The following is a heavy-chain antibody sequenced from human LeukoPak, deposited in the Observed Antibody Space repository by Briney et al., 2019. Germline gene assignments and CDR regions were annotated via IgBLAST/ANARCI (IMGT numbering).Heavy chain of an antibody. J-gene: IGHJ5*02. D-gene: IGHD2-2*02. CDR2: IIPILGIA. Sequence: GASVKVSCKASGGTFSSYTISWVRQATGQGLEWMGGIIPILGIANYAQNFQGRVTITADKSTSTAYMELSSLRSEDTAVYYCARGGAVVVPAAIDPRNWFDPWGQGTLVTVSS. CDR1: GGTFSSYT. V-gene: IGHV1-69*10. CDR3: ARGGAVVVPAAIDPRNWFDP.